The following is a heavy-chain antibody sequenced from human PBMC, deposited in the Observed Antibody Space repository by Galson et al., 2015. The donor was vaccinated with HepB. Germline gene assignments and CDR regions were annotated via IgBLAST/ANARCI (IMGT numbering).Heavy chain of an antibody. CDR3: ARGWLHQSP. V-gene: IGHV4-59*01. D-gene: IGHD5-24*01. Sequence: ETLSLTCTVSGGSINSFYWTWIRQPPGKGLEWIGYIYYSGSTKYNPSLKSRVTISVDTSKNQFSLKLTSLTAADTAVYYCARGWLHQSPWGQATLVTVSS. J-gene: IGHJ5*02. CDR1: GGSINSFY. CDR2: IYYSGST.